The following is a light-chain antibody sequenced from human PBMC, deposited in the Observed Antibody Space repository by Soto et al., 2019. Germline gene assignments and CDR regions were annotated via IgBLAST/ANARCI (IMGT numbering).Light chain of an antibody. CDR1: SSDVGGYNS. V-gene: IGLV2-11*01. Sequence: QSALTQPRSVSGSPGQSVTVSCIGTSSDVGGYNSVSWYQQHPGKAPKLMIYDVINRPSGVPDRFSGSKSGNTASLTISGLQAEDEADYYCCSYVGTCSYVFGTGTKLTVL. J-gene: IGLJ1*01. CDR3: CSYVGTCSYV. CDR2: DVI.